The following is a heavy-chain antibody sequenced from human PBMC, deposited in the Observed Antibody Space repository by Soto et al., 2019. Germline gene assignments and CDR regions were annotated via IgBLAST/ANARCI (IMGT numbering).Heavy chain of an antibody. CDR1: GFTLSDYS. Sequence: EVQLVESGGGLVMPGGSLRLSCAASGFTLSDYSMNWVRQAPGKGLEWVSCISSGSSYIYYADSVKGRFTISRDNAKNSLYLQMTSLRGEDTAVYYCARDAQLERREGSLNWLDPWGQGTLVTVSS. CDR3: ARDAQLERREGSLNWLDP. D-gene: IGHD1-1*01. CDR2: ISSGSSYI. V-gene: IGHV3-21*01. J-gene: IGHJ5*02.